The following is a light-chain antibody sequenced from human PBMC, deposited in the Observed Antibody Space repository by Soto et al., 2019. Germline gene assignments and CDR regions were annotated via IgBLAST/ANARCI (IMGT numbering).Light chain of an antibody. CDR1: QSVGSY. V-gene: IGKV3-11*01. Sequence: EIVLTQSPATLSLSPGERATLSCRASQSVGSYLAWYQQRPGQAPRLLIYYASTRATGIPARISGSGSGTGFTLTISSLEPEDSAIYYCQQHTNSPLTFGQGTRLEIK. J-gene: IGKJ5*01. CDR2: YAS. CDR3: QQHTNSPLT.